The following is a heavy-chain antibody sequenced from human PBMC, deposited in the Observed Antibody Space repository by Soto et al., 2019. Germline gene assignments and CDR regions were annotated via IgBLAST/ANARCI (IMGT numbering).Heavy chain of an antibody. CDR3: AKDRRAVRGYYYYGMDV. Sequence: EVQLLESGGGLVQPGGSLRLSCAASGFTFSSYAMSWVRQAPGKGLEWVSAISGSGGSTYYADSVKGRFTISRDNSKNTLYLQMNSLRAEDTAVYYCAKDRRAVRGYYYYGMDVWGQGTTVTVSS. D-gene: IGHD3-10*02. J-gene: IGHJ6*02. V-gene: IGHV3-23*01. CDR1: GFTFSSYA. CDR2: ISGSGGST.